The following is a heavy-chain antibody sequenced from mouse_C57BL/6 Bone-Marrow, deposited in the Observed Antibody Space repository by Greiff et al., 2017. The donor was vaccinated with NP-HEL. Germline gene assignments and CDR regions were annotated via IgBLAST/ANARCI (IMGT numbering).Heavy chain of an antibody. J-gene: IGHJ2*01. Sequence: VQLKESGPELVKPGASVKIPCKASGYTFTDYNMDWVKQSHGKSLEWIGDINPNNGGTIYNQKFKGKATLTVDKSSSTAYMELRSLTSEDTAVYYCARVPIYNSYYDYFDYWGQGTTLTVSS. D-gene: IGHD2-3*01. V-gene: IGHV1-18*01. CDR3: ARVPIYNSYYDYFDY. CDR1: GYTFTDYN. CDR2: INPNNGGT.